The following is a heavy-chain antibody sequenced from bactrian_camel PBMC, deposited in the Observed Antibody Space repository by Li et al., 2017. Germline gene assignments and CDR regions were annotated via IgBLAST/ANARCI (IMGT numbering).Heavy chain of an antibody. CDR1: GDTYRSRC. CDR3: ATDDPRLIACGSSCRPY. V-gene: IGHV3S1*01. J-gene: IGHJ4*01. Sequence: HVQLVESGGGSVQVGGSLRLSCTASGDTYRSRCMGWFRQVPGKEREGVATINIRYGSTYYADSVKGRFTISRDNAKNTLTLQMNRLKTEDTGVYYCATDDPRLIACGSSCRPYWGQGTQVTVS. CDR2: INIRYGST. D-gene: IGHD2*01.